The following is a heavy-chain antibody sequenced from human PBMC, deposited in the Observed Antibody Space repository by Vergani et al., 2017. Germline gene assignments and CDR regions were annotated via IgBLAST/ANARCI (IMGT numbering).Heavy chain of an antibody. D-gene: IGHD4-17*01. V-gene: IGHV3-21*01. CDR2: ISSSSSYI. Sequence: EVQLLESGGGLVKPGGSLRLSCAASGFTFSSYSMNWVRQAPGKGLEWVSSISSSSSYIYYADSVKGRFTISRDNAKNSLYLQMNSLRAEDTAVYYCARDLTVTTNYYGMDVWGQGTTVTVSS. J-gene: IGHJ6*02. CDR1: GFTFSSYS. CDR3: ARDLTVTTNYYGMDV.